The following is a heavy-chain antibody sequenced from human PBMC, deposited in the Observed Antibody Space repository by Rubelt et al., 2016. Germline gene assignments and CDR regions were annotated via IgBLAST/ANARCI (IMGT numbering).Heavy chain of an antibody. J-gene: IGHJ4*02. CDR3: ARCLRPADY. Sequence: QVQLVQSGAEVKKPGASVKVSCKASGYSFTGQYIQWVRQAPGQGFEWLGWINPDSGGTNYAQKFQGKVTVTRETSIKTAFMELSSLRSDDTAVYYCARCLRPADYWGQGTLVTVSS. V-gene: IGHV1-2*02. CDR2: INPDSGGT. CDR1: GYSFTGQY. D-gene: IGHD5/OR15-5a*01.